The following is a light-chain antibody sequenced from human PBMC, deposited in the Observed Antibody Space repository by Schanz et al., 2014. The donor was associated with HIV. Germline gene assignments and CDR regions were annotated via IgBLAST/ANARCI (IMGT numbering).Light chain of an antibody. CDR1: QSVGTN. J-gene: IGKJ5*01. Sequence: EIVMTQSPATLSMSPGERATLSCRASQSVGTNLAWFQQKPGQAPRLLIYAASTRATGVPARFSGSGSGRDFTLSISGLQSEDFAVYYCQQRSNWPPITFGQGTRLEIK. V-gene: IGKV3-15*01. CDR2: AAS. CDR3: QQRSNWPPIT.